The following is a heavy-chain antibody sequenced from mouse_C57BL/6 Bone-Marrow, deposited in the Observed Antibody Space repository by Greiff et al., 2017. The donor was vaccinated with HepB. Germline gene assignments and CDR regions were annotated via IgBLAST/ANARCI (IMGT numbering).Heavy chain of an antibody. CDR3: ARSPLFYGSSYWYFDV. V-gene: IGHV7-3*01. J-gene: IGHJ1*03. CDR2: IRNKANGYTT. Sequence: EVQVVESGGGLVQPGGSLSLSCAASGFTFTDYYMSWVRQPPGKALEWLGFIRNKANGYTTEYSASVKGRFTISRDNSQSILYLQMNALRAEDSATYYCARSPLFYGSSYWYFDVWGTGTTVTVSS. CDR1: GFTFTDYY. D-gene: IGHD1-1*01.